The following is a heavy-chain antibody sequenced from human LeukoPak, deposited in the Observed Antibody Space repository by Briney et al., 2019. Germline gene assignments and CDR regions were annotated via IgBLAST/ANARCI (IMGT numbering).Heavy chain of an antibody. Sequence: SETLSLTCTVSAGSINRFYWNWIRQSPGKGLEWIGYIHHSGSTKYNPSLQSRVTMSMDTSKNQVSLKLTSVTAADSAVYYCARDIGPRSGYYDSSGPYFDYWGQGTLVTVSS. CDR1: AGSINRFY. J-gene: IGHJ4*02. D-gene: IGHD3-22*01. CDR3: ARDIGPRSGYYDSSGPYFDY. CDR2: IHHSGST. V-gene: IGHV4-59*01.